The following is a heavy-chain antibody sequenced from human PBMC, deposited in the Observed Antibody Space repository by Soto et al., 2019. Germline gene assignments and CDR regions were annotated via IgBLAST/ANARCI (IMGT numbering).Heavy chain of an antibody. J-gene: IGHJ4*02. Sequence: SLRLSCAASGFTFSSYGMHWVRQAPGKGLEWVAVIWYDGSNKYYADSVKGRFTISRDNSKNTLYLQMNSLRAEDTAVYYCARAGWLQYYFDYWGQGTLVTVSS. CDR2: IWYDGSNK. CDR3: ARAGWLQYYFDY. D-gene: IGHD5-12*01. CDR1: GFTFSSYG. V-gene: IGHV3-33*01.